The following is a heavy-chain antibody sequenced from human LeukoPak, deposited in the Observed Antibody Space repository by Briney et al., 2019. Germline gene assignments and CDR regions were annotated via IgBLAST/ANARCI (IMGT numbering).Heavy chain of an antibody. D-gene: IGHD4-17*01. V-gene: IGHV3-30*02. CDR1: GFTLSSYG. CDR3: TTSNGALDH. Sequence: GGSLRLSCAASGFTLSSYGMHWVRQAPGKGLEWVAFIRYDGTKKYYANSAKGRFTISKDNSKNTLYLQMNSLRVEDTALYYCTTSNGALDHWGQGTLVTVSS. CDR2: IRYDGTKK. J-gene: IGHJ4*02.